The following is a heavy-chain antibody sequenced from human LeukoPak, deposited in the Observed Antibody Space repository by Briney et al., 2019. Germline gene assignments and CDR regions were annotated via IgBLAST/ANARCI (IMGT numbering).Heavy chain of an antibody. V-gene: IGHV1-2*06. D-gene: IGHD6-19*01. CDR1: GYTFTGYY. J-gene: IGHJ6*03. CDR3: ARGAQVAGTFSYYYYMDV. Sequence: GASVKVSCKASGYTFTGYYMHWVRQAPGQGLDWMGRINPNSGGTNYAQKFHDRVTMTRDRSIRTVYMELSRMRSDDTAVYYCARGAQVAGTFSYYYYMDVWGKGTTVTVSS. CDR2: INPNSGGT.